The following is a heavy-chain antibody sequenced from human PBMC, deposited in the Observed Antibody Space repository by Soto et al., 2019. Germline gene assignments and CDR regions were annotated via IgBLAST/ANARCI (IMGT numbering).Heavy chain of an antibody. Sequence: AGGSLRLSCKASGFIFNNYGMSWVRQAPGKGLEWVSGISDSGDSTYYADAMRGRFTISRDNSKNTLYLQMNSLRPEDTAMYYCVKALSRSSTMPCLDHWGQGALVTVSS. V-gene: IGHV3-23*01. D-gene: IGHD2-2*01. CDR1: GFIFNNYG. J-gene: IGHJ4*02. CDR2: ISDSGDST. CDR3: VKALSRSSTMPCLDH.